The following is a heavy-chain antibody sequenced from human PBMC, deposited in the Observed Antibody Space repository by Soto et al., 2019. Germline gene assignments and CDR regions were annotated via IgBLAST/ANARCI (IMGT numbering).Heavy chain of an antibody. J-gene: IGHJ6*02. CDR1: GGTFSSYT. CDR2: IIPILGIA. V-gene: IGHV1-69*08. Sequence: QVQLVQSGAEVKKPGSSVKVSCKASGGTFSSYTISWVRQAPGQGLEWMGRIIPILGIANYAQKFQGRVTINADKSTSTAYMELSSQRSADTAVDYCARDGDIVLVPADGGHSYGMDDWGQGTTVTVSS. D-gene: IGHD2-2*01. CDR3: ARDGDIVLVPADGGHSYGMDD.